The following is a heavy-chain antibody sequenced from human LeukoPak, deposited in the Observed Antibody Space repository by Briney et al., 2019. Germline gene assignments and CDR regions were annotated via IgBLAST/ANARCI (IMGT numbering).Heavy chain of an antibody. CDR1: GGSISSGSYY. V-gene: IGHV4-61*02. J-gene: IGHJ6*03. D-gene: IGHD6-13*01. Sequence: PSETLSLTCTVSGGSISSGSYYWSWIRQPAGKGLEWIGRIYTSGSTNYNPSLKSRVTMSVDTSKNQFSLKLSSVTAADTAVYYCARDSIAAAFYYYYYMDVWGKGTTVTISS. CDR3: ARDSIAAAFYYYYYMDV. CDR2: IYTSGST.